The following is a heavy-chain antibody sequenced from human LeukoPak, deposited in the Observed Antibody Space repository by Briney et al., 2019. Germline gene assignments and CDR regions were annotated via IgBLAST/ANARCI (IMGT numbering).Heavy chain of an antibody. CDR3: ARGFTIFGVVIRFDP. D-gene: IGHD3-3*01. J-gene: IGHJ5*02. CDR2: INPNSGGT. V-gene: IGHV1-2*02. CDR1: GYTFTGYY. Sequence: ASVKVSCKASGYTFTGYYMHWVRQAPGQGLEWMGWINPNSGGTNYAQKFQGRVTMTRDTSISTAYMELSRLRSDDTAVYYCARGFTIFGVVIRFDPWDQGTLVTVSS.